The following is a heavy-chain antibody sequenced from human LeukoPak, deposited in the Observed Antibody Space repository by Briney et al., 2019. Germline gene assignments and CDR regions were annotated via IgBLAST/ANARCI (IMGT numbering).Heavy chain of an antibody. Sequence: GRSLSLSCAASGFIFSSYGMHWVRQAPGKGLEWVAIIWYDGSNKYYADSVKGRFTISRDNSKNTLYLQMNSLRAEDTAVYYCARDAQTGYWDYGGQGTLVTVSS. V-gene: IGHV3-33*01. CDR2: IWYDGSNK. D-gene: IGHD2-8*02. CDR3: ARDAQTGYWDY. CDR1: GFIFSSYG. J-gene: IGHJ4*02.